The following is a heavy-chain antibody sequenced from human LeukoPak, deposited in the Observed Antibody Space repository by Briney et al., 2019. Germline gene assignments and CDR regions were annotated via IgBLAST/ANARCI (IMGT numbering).Heavy chain of an antibody. CDR3: AKDYEPLVGVHRWGDWFDP. V-gene: IGHV1-2*06. Sequence: ASVKVSCKASGYTFTAYYIHWVRQAPGQGLEWMGRINPKNGDTNYAQKFQDRVTMTRDTSMSAAYMEISRLTYDDTAVYYCAKDYEPLVGVHRWGDWFDPWGQGTLVTVSS. CDR2: INPKNGDT. D-gene: IGHD1-26*01. J-gene: IGHJ5*02. CDR1: GYTFTAYY.